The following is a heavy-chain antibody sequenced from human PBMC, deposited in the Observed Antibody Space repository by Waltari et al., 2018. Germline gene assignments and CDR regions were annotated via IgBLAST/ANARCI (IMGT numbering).Heavy chain of an antibody. CDR1: GYTFTSYD. J-gene: IGHJ5*02. CDR3: ARGWKYDYTYWFDP. D-gene: IGHD4-4*01. CDR2: RNPNSGNT. Sequence: QVQLVQSGAEVKKPGASVKVSCKASGYTFTSYDINWVRQATGQGLEWMGWRNPNSGNTGYAQKFQGRVTITRNTSISTAYMELSSLRSEDTAVYYCARGWKYDYTYWFDPWGQGTLVTVSS. V-gene: IGHV1-8*03.